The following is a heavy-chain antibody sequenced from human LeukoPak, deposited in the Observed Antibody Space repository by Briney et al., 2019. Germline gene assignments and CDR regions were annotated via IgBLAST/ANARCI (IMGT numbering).Heavy chain of an antibody. D-gene: IGHD5-18*01. CDR3: ASENSYGYANWFDP. J-gene: IGHJ5*02. V-gene: IGHV1-8*01. CDR2: VNPNSGNT. CDR1: GYTFISYD. Sequence: GASVKVSCKASGYTFISYDINWVRQATGQGLEWMGWVNPNSGNTGYAQKFLGRVTMTRNTSISTAYMELSSLRSEDTAVYYCASENSYGYANWFDPWGQGTLVTVSS.